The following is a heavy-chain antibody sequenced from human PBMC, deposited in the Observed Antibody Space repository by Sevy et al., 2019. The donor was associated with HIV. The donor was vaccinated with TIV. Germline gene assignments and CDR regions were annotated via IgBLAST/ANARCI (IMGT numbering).Heavy chain of an antibody. V-gene: IGHV3-66*01. CDR2: IYSGGST. CDR1: GFTVSSNY. CDR3: ARDTYYDSWSGFRTIY. D-gene: IGHD3-3*01. Sequence: GGSLRLSCAASGFTVSSNYMSWVRQAPGKGLEWVSVIYSGGSTYYADSVKGRFTISRDNSKNTLYLQMNSLRAEDTAVYYCARDTYYDSWSGFRTIYWGQGTLVTVSS. J-gene: IGHJ4*02.